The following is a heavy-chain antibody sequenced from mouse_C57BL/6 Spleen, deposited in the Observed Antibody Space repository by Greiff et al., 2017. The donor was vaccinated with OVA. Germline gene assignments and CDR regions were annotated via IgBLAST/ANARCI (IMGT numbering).Heavy chain of an antibody. CDR2: IYPGDGDT. CDR3: ARDGSSYWYFDV. V-gene: IGHV1-82*01. D-gene: IGHD1-1*01. CDR1: GYAFSSSW. Sequence: VQRVESGPELVKPGASVKISCKASGYAFSSSWMNWVKQWPGKGLEWIGRIYPGDGDTNSNGMFKGKATLTSDKSSSTAYLQLSSLTSEDSAVYFCARDGSSYWYFDVWGTGTTVTVSS. J-gene: IGHJ1*03.